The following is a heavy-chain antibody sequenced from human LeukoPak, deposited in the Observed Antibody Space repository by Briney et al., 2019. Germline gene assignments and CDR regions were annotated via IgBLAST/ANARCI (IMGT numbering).Heavy chain of an antibody. CDR2: IKSKTDGGTT. J-gene: IGHJ4*02. D-gene: IGHD1-26*01. CDR3: TTRFISERIVGALVSLGNIDY. Sequence: PGGSLRLSCAASGFTFSNAWMSWVRQAPGKGLEWVGRIKSKTDGGTTDYAAPVKGRFTISRDDSKNTLYLQMNSLKTEDTAVYYCTTRFISERIVGALVSLGNIDYWGQGTLVTVSS. CDR1: GFTFSNAW. V-gene: IGHV3-15*01.